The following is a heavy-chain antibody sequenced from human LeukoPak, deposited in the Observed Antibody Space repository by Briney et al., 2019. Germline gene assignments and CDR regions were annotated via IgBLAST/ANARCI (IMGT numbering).Heavy chain of an antibody. CDR1: GLTVSSNY. Sequence: GGSLRLSCAASGLTVSSNYRSWVRQAPGKGLEWVSVIYNGGSTYYAHSVKGRFTISRDNSKNTLYLQMNSLRAEDTAVYYCARDQTSDYSSYMDVWGKATTVTVSS. J-gene: IGHJ6*03. CDR3: ARDQTSDYSSYMDV. CDR2: IYNGGST. V-gene: IGHV3-53*01.